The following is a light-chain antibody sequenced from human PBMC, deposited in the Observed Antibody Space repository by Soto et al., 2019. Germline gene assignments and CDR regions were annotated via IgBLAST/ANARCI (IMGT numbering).Light chain of an antibody. CDR3: QHYDTFSWT. CDR2: ADS. V-gene: IGKV1-5*01. J-gene: IGKJ1*01. Sequence: DIQLTQSPSTLSASVGDRVTITCRASQDIDISLAWFQQRPGQAPKLLIFADSGLASGVPSTFSGSGPGTEFTLTIGSVQQDDFATYFCQHYDTFSWTFGQGTKVDIK. CDR1: QDIDIS.